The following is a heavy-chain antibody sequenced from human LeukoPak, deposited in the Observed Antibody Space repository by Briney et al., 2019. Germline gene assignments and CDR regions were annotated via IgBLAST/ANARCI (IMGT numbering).Heavy chain of an antibody. CDR1: GFTFSRYG. Sequence: GGSLRLSCAASGFTFSRYGMSWVRQAPGKGLEWVANIMQDGSEKYYVDSVKGRFAISRDNAENSLYLQMNSLRAEDTAVYYCARGEYHLPFDIWGQGTMVTVSS. J-gene: IGHJ3*02. CDR2: IMQDGSEK. V-gene: IGHV3-7*04. D-gene: IGHD2-2*01. CDR3: ARGEYHLPFDI.